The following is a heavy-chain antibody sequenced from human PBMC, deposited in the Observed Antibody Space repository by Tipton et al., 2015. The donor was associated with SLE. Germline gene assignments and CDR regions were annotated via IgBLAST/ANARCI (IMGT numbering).Heavy chain of an antibody. CDR1: GFTFSSYG. CDR3: AKDVGPEYSSSDY. V-gene: IGHV3-33*06. CDR2: IWYDGSNK. D-gene: IGHD6-6*01. J-gene: IGHJ4*02. Sequence: RSLRLSCAASGFTFSSYGMHWVRQAPGKGLEWVAVIWYDGSNKYYADSVKGRFTISRDNSKNTLYLQMNSLRAEDTAMYYCAKDVGPEYSSSDYWGQGTLVTVSS.